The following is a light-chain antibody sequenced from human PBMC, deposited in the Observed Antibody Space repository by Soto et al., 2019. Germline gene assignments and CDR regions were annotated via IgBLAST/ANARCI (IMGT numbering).Light chain of an antibody. J-gene: IGKJ4*01. CDR3: QQRSNWPLT. CDR2: AAS. V-gene: IGKV3-11*01. Sequence: EIVLTQSPATLSLSPGERATLSCRASQSINRHLAWYRQKPGQAPRLLIYAASSRATGIPDRFSGSGSGTDFTLTISSLQSEDFAVYYCQQRSNWPLTFGGGTKVDIK. CDR1: QSINRH.